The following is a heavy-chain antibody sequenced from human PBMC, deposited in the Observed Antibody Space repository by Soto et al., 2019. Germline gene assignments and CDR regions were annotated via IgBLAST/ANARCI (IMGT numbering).Heavy chain of an antibody. D-gene: IGHD6-25*01. Sequence: EVQLVGSGGGLVQTGGSLRLSCAASGFTFSAYWMSWVRQAPGKGLEWVANIKQDGNEKYYVDSVNGRFIISRDDAKNSLFLQLNSLRVEDTAVYYCAREKRANGYFDYWGQGTLVTVSS. CDR2: IKQDGNEK. CDR3: AREKRANGYFDY. V-gene: IGHV3-7*01. CDR1: GFTFSAYW. J-gene: IGHJ4*02.